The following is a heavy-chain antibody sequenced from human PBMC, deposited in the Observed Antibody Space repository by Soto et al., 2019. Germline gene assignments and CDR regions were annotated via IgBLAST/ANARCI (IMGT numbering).Heavy chain of an antibody. CDR1: GGSISSSSYY. CDR3: ARHYYDSSGLPDDKNWFDP. CDR2: IYYSGST. V-gene: IGHV4-39*01. D-gene: IGHD3-22*01. Sequence: SSETLSLTCTVSGGSISSSSYYWGWIRQPPGKGLEWIGSIYYSGSTYYNPSLRSRVTISVDTSKNQFSLKLSSVTAADTAVYYCARHYYDSSGLPDDKNWFDPWCQGTLVT. J-gene: IGHJ5*02.